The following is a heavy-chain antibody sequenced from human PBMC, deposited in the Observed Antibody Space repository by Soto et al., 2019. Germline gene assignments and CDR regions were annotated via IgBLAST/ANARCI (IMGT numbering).Heavy chain of an antibody. CDR3: AKARRWDEWDFDY. D-gene: IGHD1-26*01. J-gene: IGHJ4*02. CDR1: GFTFSTSA. Sequence: QVHLVESGGGVVQPGTSLRLSCAASGFTFSTSAMHWVRQAPGKGLEWVAALWYDGSNKYYAESVKGRFTISRDTFENTFYLQMSSLRGEDTAVYYCAKARRWDEWDFDYWGQGTRVTVSS. CDR2: LWYDGSNK. V-gene: IGHV3-33*06.